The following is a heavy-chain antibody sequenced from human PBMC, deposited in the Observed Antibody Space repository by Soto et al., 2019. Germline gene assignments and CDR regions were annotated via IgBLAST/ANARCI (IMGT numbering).Heavy chain of an antibody. Sequence: EVQLLESGGGLVQPGGSLRLSCAASGFTFSSYAMSWVRQAPGKGLEWVAALSGSGGSTYHADSVKGRFTISRDNSKNTLYLQMNSLRAEDTAVYYCAKNEYYGSGSYFFDYWGQGTLVTVSS. CDR1: GFTFSSYA. CDR3: AKNEYYGSGSYFFDY. V-gene: IGHV3-23*01. CDR2: LSGSGGST. D-gene: IGHD3-10*01. J-gene: IGHJ4*02.